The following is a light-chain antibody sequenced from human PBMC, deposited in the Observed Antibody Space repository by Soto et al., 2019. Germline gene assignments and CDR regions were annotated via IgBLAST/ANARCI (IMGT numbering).Light chain of an antibody. CDR3: AAWDDRLNHWL. J-gene: IGLJ3*02. V-gene: IGLV1-44*01. CDR2: GTN. Sequence: QSVLTQPPSASGTPGQRVTMSCSGGSSNIGNGAVNWYQQLPGTAPRLLIYGTNQRPSGVPDRFSGSKSGTSASLAVNGLHSGDEADYFCAAWDDRLNHWLFGGGTKLTVL. CDR1: SSNIGNGA.